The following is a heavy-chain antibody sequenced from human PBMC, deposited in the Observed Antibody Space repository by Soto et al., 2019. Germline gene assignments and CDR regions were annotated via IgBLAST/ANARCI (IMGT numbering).Heavy chain of an antibody. Sequence: ASVKVSCKASGGTFSSYAISWVRQAPGQGLEWMGGIIPIFGTANYAQKFQGRVTITADESTSTAYMELSSLRSEDTAVYYCSFYYYGSSGYYTFDYWGQGTLVTVSS. CDR1: GGTFSSYA. V-gene: IGHV1-69*13. J-gene: IGHJ4*02. D-gene: IGHD3-22*01. CDR2: IIPIFGTA. CDR3: SFYYYGSSGYYTFDY.